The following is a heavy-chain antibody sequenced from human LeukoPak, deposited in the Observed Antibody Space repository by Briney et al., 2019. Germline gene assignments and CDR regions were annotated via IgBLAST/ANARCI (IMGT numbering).Heavy chain of an antibody. CDR1: GGSISSGDYY. CDR2: IYYSGST. Sequence: PSETLSLTCTVSGGSISSGDYYWSWIRQPPGKGLGWIGYIYYSGSTYYNPSLKSRVTISVDTSKNQFSPKLSSVTAADTAVYYCARADGYSSSWFDYWGQGTLVTVSS. V-gene: IGHV4-30-4*01. J-gene: IGHJ4*02. D-gene: IGHD6-13*01. CDR3: ARADGYSSSWFDY.